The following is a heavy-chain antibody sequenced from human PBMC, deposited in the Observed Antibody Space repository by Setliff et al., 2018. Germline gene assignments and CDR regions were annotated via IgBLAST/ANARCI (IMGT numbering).Heavy chain of an antibody. CDR3: ARVPRFTDTRNAFDI. J-gene: IGHJ3*02. CDR2: IFYSGRT. Sequence: PSETLSLTCTVSGGSISSSSYYWNWIRQPPGKGLEWIGNIFYSGRTSYNASLKSRVTISVDTSKNQFSLKLSSVTAADTAVYYCARVPRFTDTRNAFDIWGQGTMVTVSS. D-gene: IGHD5-18*01. V-gene: IGHV4-39*07. CDR1: GGSISSSSYY.